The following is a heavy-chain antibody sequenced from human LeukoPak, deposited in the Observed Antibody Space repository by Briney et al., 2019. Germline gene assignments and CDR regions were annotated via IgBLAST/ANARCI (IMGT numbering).Heavy chain of an antibody. Sequence: ASVKVSCKASGYTFTGYYMHWVRQAPGQGLEWMGWINPNSGGTNYAQKFQGRVTMTRDTSISTAYMELSRLRSDDTAVYYCAREWSDSGSYYGFDYWGQGTLVTVSS. V-gene: IGHV1-2*02. CDR1: GYTFTGYY. J-gene: IGHJ4*02. CDR2: INPNSGGT. CDR3: AREWSDSGSYYGFDY. D-gene: IGHD1-26*01.